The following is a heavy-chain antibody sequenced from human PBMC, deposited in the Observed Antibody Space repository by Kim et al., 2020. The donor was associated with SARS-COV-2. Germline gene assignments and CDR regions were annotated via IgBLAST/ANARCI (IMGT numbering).Heavy chain of an antibody. CDR2: ISWDGGST. J-gene: IGHJ3*02. CDR1: GFTFDDYT. CDR3: AKDMLQYGGNRIGAFDI. V-gene: IGHV3-43*01. D-gene: IGHD2-15*01. Sequence: GGSLRLSCAASGFTFDDYTMHWVRQAPGKGLEWVSLISWDGGSTYYADSVKGRFTISRDNSKNSLYLQMNSLRTEDTALYYCAKDMLQYGGNRIGAFDIWGQGTMVTVSS.